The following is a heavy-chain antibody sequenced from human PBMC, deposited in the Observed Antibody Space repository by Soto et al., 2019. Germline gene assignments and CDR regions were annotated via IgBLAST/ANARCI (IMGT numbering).Heavy chain of an antibody. V-gene: IGHV4-39*01. CDR1: GDSISRSTSS. J-gene: IGHJ4*02. CDR2: IHYSGST. Sequence: GSLSLTCTVSGDSISRSTSSWGWIRQPPGKGLEWIGSIHYSGSTYYNPSLKSRVTMSADTSKNHFSLKLSSVTAADTAVYYCARHEDCGGGNCYIFDYWGQGTLVTVSS. D-gene: IGHD2-15*01. CDR3: ARHEDCGGGNCYIFDY.